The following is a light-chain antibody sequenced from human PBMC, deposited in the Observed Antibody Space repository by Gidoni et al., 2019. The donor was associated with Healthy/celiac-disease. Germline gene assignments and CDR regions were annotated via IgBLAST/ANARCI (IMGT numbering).Light chain of an antibody. CDR3: QQYDNRPS. J-gene: IGKJ4*01. CDR2: DAS. Sequence: DIQMTQSPSSLSASVGDRVTITCQASQDISNYLNWYQQKPGKAPKLLIYDASNLETGVPSRFSGSGSGTDFTFTISSLQPEDIATYYCQQYDNRPSFSGGTKVEIK. V-gene: IGKV1-33*01. CDR1: QDISNY.